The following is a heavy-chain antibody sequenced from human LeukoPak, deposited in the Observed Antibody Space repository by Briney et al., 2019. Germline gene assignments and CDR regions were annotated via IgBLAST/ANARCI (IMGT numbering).Heavy chain of an antibody. V-gene: IGHV1-69*05. Sequence: ASVKVSCKASGGTFSSYAISWVRQAPGQGLEWMGGIIPIFGTANYAQKFQGRVTITTDESTSTAYMELSSLRSEDTAVYYCARGDSSGYGHDYWGQGTLVTVSS. CDR3: ARGDSSGYGHDY. D-gene: IGHD6-19*01. CDR1: GGTFSSYA. J-gene: IGHJ4*02. CDR2: IIPIFGTA.